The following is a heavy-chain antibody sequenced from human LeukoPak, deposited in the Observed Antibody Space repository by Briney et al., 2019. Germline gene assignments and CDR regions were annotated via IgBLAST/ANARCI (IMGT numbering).Heavy chain of an antibody. CDR2: ITPSSGGT. D-gene: IGHD3-22*01. V-gene: IGHV1-2*02. Sequence: ASVKVSCKASGYTLTDYYIHWVRQAPGQGLEWMGWITPSSGGTIYAQKFQGRVTMTRDMSISTAYMELSRLRSDDTAVYYCACLTTAVAFDIWGQGTMVTVSS. CDR1: GYTLTDYY. CDR3: ACLTTAVAFDI. J-gene: IGHJ3*02.